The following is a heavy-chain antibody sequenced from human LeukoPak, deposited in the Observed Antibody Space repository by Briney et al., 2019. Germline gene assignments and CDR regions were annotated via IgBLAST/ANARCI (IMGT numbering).Heavy chain of an antibody. V-gene: IGHV1-69*13. D-gene: IGHD6-13*01. Sequence: SVKVSCKASGYTFTSYGISWVRQAPGQGLEWMGGIIPIFGTANYAQKFQGRVTITADESTSTAYMELSSLRSEDTAVYYCARVSRYSSSWYDYWGQGTLVTVSS. CDR2: IIPIFGTA. CDR1: GYTFTSYG. CDR3: ARVSRYSSSWYDY. J-gene: IGHJ4*02.